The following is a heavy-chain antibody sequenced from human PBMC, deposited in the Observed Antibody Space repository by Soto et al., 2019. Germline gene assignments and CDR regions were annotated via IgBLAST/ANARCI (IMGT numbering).Heavy chain of an antibody. V-gene: IGHV3-33*01. D-gene: IGHD3-3*01. CDR3: ARDASYYSLWSGYYPSRNGMDV. J-gene: IGHJ6*02. CDR2: IWYDGSKK. Sequence: GGSLRLSCAASGFTFSSFGMHLVRQAPGKGLEWVSLIWYDGSKKSYGDSVKGRFTISRDNSRNTVYLQMYSLRADDTAVYYCARDASYYSLWSGYYPSRNGMDVWGQGTTVTVSS. CDR1: GFTFSSFG.